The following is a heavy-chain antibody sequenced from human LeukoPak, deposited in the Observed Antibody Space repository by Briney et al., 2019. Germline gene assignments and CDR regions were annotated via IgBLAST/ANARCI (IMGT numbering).Heavy chain of an antibody. J-gene: IGHJ6*03. D-gene: IGHD2-15*01. V-gene: IGHV4-39*01. CDR3: ARHPSVVAYYYYYMDV. CDR1: GGSITSSTYY. CDR2: IYYTGST. Sequence: SETLSLTCTVSGGSITSSTYYWGWIRQPPGEGLEWVGSIYYTGSTYYSPSLKSRVTISVDTSKNQFSLKLGSVTAADTAVYYCARHPSVVAYYYYYMDVWGKGTTVTVSS.